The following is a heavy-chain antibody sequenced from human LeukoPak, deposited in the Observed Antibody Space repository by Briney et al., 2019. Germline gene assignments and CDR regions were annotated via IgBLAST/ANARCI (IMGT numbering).Heavy chain of an antibody. D-gene: IGHD3-22*01. Sequence: PGGSLRLSCAASGFSFSNFGMHWVRQAPGKGLEWVAVISYDGSNKYFADSVKGRFTTSRDNSNNTLYLQMNSLRAEDTAVYYCATQDGYDNSGHYGYWGQGTLVTVSS. CDR1: GFSFSNFG. J-gene: IGHJ4*02. CDR3: ATQDGYDNSGHYGY. V-gene: IGHV3-30*03. CDR2: ISYDGSNK.